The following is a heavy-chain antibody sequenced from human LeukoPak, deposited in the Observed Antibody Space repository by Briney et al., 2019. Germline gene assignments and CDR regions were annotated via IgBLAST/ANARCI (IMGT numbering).Heavy chain of an antibody. CDR2: ISAYNGNT. CDR1: GYTFTNYG. J-gene: IGHJ4*02. Sequence: GASVKVSRKASGYTFTNYGFSWVRQAPGQGLEWMGWISAYNGNTHYAQNLQGRVTMTTDTSASTAYMELRSLRSDDTAVYYCARGLGSYPEIPLDYWGQGTLVTVSS. V-gene: IGHV1-18*01. D-gene: IGHD3-16*02. CDR3: ARGLGSYPEIPLDY.